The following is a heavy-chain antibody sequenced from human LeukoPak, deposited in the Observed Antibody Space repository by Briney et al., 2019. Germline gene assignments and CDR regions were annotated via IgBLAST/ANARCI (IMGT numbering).Heavy chain of an antibody. CDR3: AKGPLRTPIDY. CDR1: GLTFSDYY. V-gene: IGHV3-11*04. D-gene: IGHD4-17*01. CDR2: ISSSGSTI. Sequence: GGSLRLSCAASGLTFSDYYMSWVRQAPGKGLEWVSYISSSGSTIYFADSVKGRFTISRDNAKNSLYLQMNSLRAEDTAVYYCAKGPLRTPIDYWGQGTLVTVFS. J-gene: IGHJ4*02.